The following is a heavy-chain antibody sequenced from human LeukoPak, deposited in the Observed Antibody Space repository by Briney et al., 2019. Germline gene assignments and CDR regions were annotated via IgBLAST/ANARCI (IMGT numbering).Heavy chain of an antibody. D-gene: IGHD6-19*01. V-gene: IGHV1-69*02. CDR3: ARTYSSGSANYYYYYGMDV. Sequence: SVKVSCRASGGTFSSYTISWVRQAPGQGLEWMGRIIPILGIANYAQKFQGRVTITADKSTSTAYMELSSLRSEDTAVYYCARTYSSGSANYYYYYGMDVWGQGTTVTVSS. CDR1: GGTFSSYT. CDR2: IIPILGIA. J-gene: IGHJ6*02.